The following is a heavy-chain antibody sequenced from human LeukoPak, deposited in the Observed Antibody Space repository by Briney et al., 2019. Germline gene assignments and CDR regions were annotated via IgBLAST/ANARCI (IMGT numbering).Heavy chain of an antibody. V-gene: IGHV4-59*01. Sequence: SETLSLTCTVSGGSISSYYWRWIRQPPGKGLEWIGYIYYSGSTNYNPSLKSRVTISVDTSKNQFPLKLSSVTAADTAVYYCARGVRFGWFDPWGQGTLVTVSS. CDR2: IYYSGST. CDR1: GGSISSYY. J-gene: IGHJ5*02. CDR3: ARGVRFGWFDP. D-gene: IGHD3-16*01.